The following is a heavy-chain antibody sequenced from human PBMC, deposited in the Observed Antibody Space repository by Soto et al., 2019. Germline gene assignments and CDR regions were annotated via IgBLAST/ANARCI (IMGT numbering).Heavy chain of an antibody. D-gene: IGHD2-2*02. Sequence: QVQLVQSGAEVKKPGASVKVSCKASGYTFTSYAMHRVRQAPGQRLEWMGWINAGNGNTKYSQRFQGRVTITRDTSASTAYMELSSLRSEDTAVYYCARELIVVVPAAIPDNWFDPWGQGTLVTVSS. CDR3: ARELIVVVPAAIPDNWFDP. J-gene: IGHJ5*02. CDR2: INAGNGNT. CDR1: GYTFTSYA. V-gene: IGHV1-3*01.